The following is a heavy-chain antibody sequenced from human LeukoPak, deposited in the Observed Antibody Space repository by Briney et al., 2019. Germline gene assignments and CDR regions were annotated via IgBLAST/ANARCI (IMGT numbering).Heavy chain of an antibody. J-gene: IGHJ5*01. CDR2: IYHRGST. D-gene: IGHD6-13*01. V-gene: IGHV4-30-4*01. Sequence: SQTLSLTCTVSGGSVTSGDYYWTWIRQPPGKGLEWIGYIYHRGSTYYNPSLYSRVSISLDTSNNQFSLRLTSVTAADTAVYYCARTDASSPFDSWGQGTLVTVSS. CDR3: ARTDASSPFDS. CDR1: GGSVTSGDYY.